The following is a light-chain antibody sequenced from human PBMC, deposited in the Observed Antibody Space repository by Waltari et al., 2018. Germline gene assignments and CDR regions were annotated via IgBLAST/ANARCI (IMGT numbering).Light chain of an antibody. V-gene: IGKV4-1*01. J-gene: IGKJ3*01. Sequence: DIVMTQSPDPLAMSLGERATLSCKSSQTVLYSSNNKNYLAWYHQKTGQPPRLLLYWASTRNSGVPARFSGSGSGTDFTLTISSLQAEDAAVYYCQQYFDSPLTFGPGTRVEI. CDR3: QQYFDSPLT. CDR2: WAS. CDR1: QTVLYSSNNKNY.